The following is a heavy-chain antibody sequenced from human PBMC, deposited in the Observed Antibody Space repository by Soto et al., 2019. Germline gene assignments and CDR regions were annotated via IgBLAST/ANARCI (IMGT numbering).Heavy chain of an antibody. D-gene: IGHD5-18*01. J-gene: IGHJ6*02. V-gene: IGHV4-34*01. CDR2: INHSGST. CDR1: GGSFSGYY. Sequence: SETLSLTCAVYGGSFSGYYWSWIRQPPGKGLEWIGEINHSGSTNYNPSLKSRVTISVDTSKNQFSLKLSSVTAADTAVYYCARALGYSYYCGYYYGMDVWGQGTTVTVS. CDR3: ARALGYSYYCGYYYGMDV.